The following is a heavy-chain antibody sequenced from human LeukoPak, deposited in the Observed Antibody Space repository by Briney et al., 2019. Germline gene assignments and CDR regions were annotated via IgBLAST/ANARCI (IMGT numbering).Heavy chain of an antibody. CDR3: ASILPLAVAGHNDAFDI. CDR2: ISSSSSYI. CDR1: GFTFSSYS. V-gene: IGHV3-21*01. Sequence: PGGSLRLSCAASGFTFSSYSMNWVRQAPGKGLEWVSSISSSSSYIYYADSVKGRFTISRDNAKNSLYLQMNSLRAEDTAVYYCASILPLAVAGHNDAFDIWGQGTMVTVSS. D-gene: IGHD6-19*01. J-gene: IGHJ3*02.